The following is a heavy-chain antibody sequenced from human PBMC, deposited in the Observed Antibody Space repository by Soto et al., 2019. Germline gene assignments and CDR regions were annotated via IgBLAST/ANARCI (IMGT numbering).Heavy chain of an antibody. CDR3: AREALVVIAFWGVTD. D-gene: IGHD3-16*01. CDR2: IYYSGST. Sequence: QLQLQESGPGLVKPSETLSLTCTVSGGSISSSSYYWGWIRQPPGKGLEWIGSIYYSGSTYYNPSLKSRVTISGDTSKDQCSLNLGSVTAADPAVYYCAREALVVIAFWGVTDWGRGTLVTVSS. V-gene: IGHV4-39*02. J-gene: IGHJ4*02. CDR1: GGSISSSSYY.